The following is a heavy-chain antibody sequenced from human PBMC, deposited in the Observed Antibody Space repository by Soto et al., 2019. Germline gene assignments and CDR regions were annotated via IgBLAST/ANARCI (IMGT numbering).Heavy chain of an antibody. CDR3: ARGPGGPDGPGDY. CDR2: INPSGGST. Sequence: ASVKVSCKVSGYTLTNYYIHWVRQAPGQGLEWMGIINPSGGSTSYAQKFQGRVTMTRDTSTSTVYMELSSLRSEDTAVYYCARGPGGPDGPGDYWGQGTLVTVSS. V-gene: IGHV1-46*01. J-gene: IGHJ4*02. D-gene: IGHD2-15*01. CDR1: GYTLTNYY.